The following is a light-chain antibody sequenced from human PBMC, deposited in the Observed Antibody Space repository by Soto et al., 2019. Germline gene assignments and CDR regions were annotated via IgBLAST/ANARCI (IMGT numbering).Light chain of an antibody. CDR2: GAS. Sequence: EIVLTQSPGTLSLSPGERATLSCRASQSVTSSYLAWYQQKSGQAPRLLIYGASSRATGIPDRFSGSGSGTDFNLAISRLEPEDFAVYYCQQYGNSPKTFGQGTRLEIK. CDR1: QSVTSSY. CDR3: QQYGNSPKT. V-gene: IGKV3-20*01. J-gene: IGKJ2*01.